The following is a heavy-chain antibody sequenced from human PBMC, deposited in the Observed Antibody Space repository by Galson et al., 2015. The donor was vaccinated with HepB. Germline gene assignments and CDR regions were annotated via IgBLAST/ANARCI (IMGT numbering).Heavy chain of an antibody. CDR1: GFRFRDHT. V-gene: IGHV3-64D*09. CDR3: VKDLRGNYAFEV. J-gene: IGHJ3*01. D-gene: IGHD2-21*01. Sequence: SPRLSCAASGFRFRDHTMHWVRQAPGRGLEYVSSIGGGGKVTFYADSVRGRFTISRDNSRNKLYLQMSSLRTEDTAVYYCVKDLRGNYAFEVWGQGTMVTVSS. CDR2: IGGGGKVT.